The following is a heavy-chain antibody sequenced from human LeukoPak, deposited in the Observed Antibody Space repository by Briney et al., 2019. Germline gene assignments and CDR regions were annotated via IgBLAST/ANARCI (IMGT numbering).Heavy chain of an antibody. D-gene: IGHD6-19*01. V-gene: IGHV3-30*03. CDR1: GFTFSSYG. CDR3: ARDPGYSSGWYGDY. J-gene: IGHJ4*02. Sequence: GGSLRLSCAASGFTFSSYGMHWVRQAPGKGLEWVAVISYDGSNKYYADSVKGRFTISRDNSKNSLYLQMNSLRAEDTAVYYCARDPGYSSGWYGDYWGQGTLVTVSS. CDR2: ISYDGSNK.